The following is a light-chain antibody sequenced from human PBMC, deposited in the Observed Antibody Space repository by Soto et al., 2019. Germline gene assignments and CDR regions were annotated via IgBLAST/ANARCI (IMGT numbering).Light chain of an antibody. CDR2: EVT. J-gene: IGLJ1*01. CDR3: SSFTSTSTLD. CDR1: SSDIGGYNY. Sequence: QSVLTQPASVSGSPGQSITISCTGTSSDIGGYNYVSWYQQHPGKAPKLMIYEVTYRPSGVSNRFSGSKSGNTASLAISGLQAEDEADYYCSSFTSTSTLDFGAGTKVTVL. V-gene: IGLV2-14*03.